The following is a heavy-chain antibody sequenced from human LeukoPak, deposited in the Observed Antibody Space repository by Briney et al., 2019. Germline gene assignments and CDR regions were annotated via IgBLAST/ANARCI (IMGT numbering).Heavy chain of an antibody. J-gene: IGHJ4*02. D-gene: IGHD4-17*01. CDR2: FDPEDGET. V-gene: IGHV1-24*01. CDR1: GYTLSEVS. Sequence: GASVKVSCKVSGYTLSEVSMHWVRQAPGKGLEWMGGFDPEDGETIYAQKFQGRVTMTEVTSTDTAYMELRSLRSEDTAVYYCATDGYGDYAFDYWGQGTLVTVSS. CDR3: ATDGYGDYAFDY.